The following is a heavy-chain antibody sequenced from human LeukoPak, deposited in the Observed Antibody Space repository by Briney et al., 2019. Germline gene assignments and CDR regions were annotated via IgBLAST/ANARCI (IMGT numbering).Heavy chain of an antibody. CDR2: IYSGGST. CDR1: GLTVSSNY. Sequence: PGGSLRLSCAASGLTVSSNYMSWVRQAPGKGLEWVSVIYSGGSTYYADSVKGRFTISRDNSKNTLYLQMNSLRAEDTAVYYCGRTTKYYDFWSGYYFDYWGQGTLVTVSS. D-gene: IGHD3-3*01. V-gene: IGHV3-53*01. J-gene: IGHJ4*02. CDR3: GRTTKYYDFWSGYYFDY.